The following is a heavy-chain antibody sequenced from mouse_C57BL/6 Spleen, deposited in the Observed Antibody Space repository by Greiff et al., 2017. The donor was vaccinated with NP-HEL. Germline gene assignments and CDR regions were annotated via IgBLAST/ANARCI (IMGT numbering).Heavy chain of an antibody. CDR2: IHPNSGST. Sequence: VQLQQPGAELVKPGASVKLSCKASGYTFTSYWMHWVKQRPGQGLEWIGMIHPNSGSTNYNEKFKSKAPLTVDKSSSTAYMQLSSLTSEDSAVYYCARLGNYTWFAYWGQGTLVTVSA. CDR1: GYTFTSYW. D-gene: IGHD1-1*01. J-gene: IGHJ3*01. V-gene: IGHV1-64*01. CDR3: ARLGNYTWFAY.